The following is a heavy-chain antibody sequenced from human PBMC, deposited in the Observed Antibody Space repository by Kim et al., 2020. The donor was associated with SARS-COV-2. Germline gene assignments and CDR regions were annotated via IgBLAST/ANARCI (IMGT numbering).Heavy chain of an antibody. V-gene: IGHV1-3*01. Sequence: ASVKVSCKASGYTFGAYAMHWVRQAPGQRIEWMGWINPGNGNTYYSQKFQGRVIITRDTSATTAYMDLSSLKSEDTAVYYCARDRESSGDHYSGSYYFDSWGLGTLVTVSS. CDR1: GYTFGAYA. J-gene: IGHJ4*02. D-gene: IGHD2-15*01. CDR2: INPGNGNT. CDR3: ARDRESSGDHYSGSYYFDS.